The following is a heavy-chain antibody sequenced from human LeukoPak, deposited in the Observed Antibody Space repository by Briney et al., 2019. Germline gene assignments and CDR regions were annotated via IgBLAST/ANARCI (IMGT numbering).Heavy chain of an antibody. CDR2: ISTDGSTR. J-gene: IGHJ4*02. CDR3: AYFDRS. D-gene: IGHD2/OR15-2a*01. CDR1: GLTFSTAW. V-gene: IGHV3-7*01. Sequence: GGSLRLSCAASGLTFSTAWMSWVRQAPGKGLEWVATISTDGSTRYYVDSVKGRFTIARDNAKNSLYLQMDSLRADDASLYYCAYFDRSWGQGTLVTVSS.